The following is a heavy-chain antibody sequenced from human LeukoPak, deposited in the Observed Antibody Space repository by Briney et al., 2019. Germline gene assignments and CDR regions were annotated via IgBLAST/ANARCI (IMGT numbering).Heavy chain of an antibody. J-gene: IGHJ5*02. V-gene: IGHV3-23*01. CDR1: GFSFRTYA. Sequence: PGGSLRLSCAASGFSFRTYAMSWVRQAPGKGLEWVSAISDNGGRTYYADSVKGRFTIPRDNSKNTLFVQMNSLRAEDTAVYYCAREYDSSWPSWGQGTLVTVSS. CDR3: AREYDSSWPS. D-gene: IGHD3-22*01. CDR2: ISDNGGRT.